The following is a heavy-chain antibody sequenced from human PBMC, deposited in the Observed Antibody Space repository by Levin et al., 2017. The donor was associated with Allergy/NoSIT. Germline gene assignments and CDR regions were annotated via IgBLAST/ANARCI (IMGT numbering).Heavy chain of an antibody. CDR2: ISSSSSYT. Sequence: KPGGSLRLSCAASGFTFSDYYMSWIRQAPGKGLEWVSYISSSSSYTNYADSVKGRFTISRDNAKNALYLQMNRLRAEDTAVYYCARGTVTMDFDIWGQGTMVTVAS. J-gene: IGHJ3*02. D-gene: IGHD4-17*01. CDR3: ARGTVTMDFDI. V-gene: IGHV3-11*05. CDR1: GFTFSDYY.